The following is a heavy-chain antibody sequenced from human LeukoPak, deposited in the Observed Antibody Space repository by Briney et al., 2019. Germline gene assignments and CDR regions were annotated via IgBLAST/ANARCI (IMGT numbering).Heavy chain of an antibody. J-gene: IGHJ4*02. CDR2: IYYSGST. CDR3: ARVTISAAAAPFDY. V-gene: IGHV4-59*01. Sequence: SETLSLTCTVSGGSITSYYWSWIRQPPGKGLEWIGYIYYSGSTNYNPSLKSRVTISVDTSKNQFSLKLTSVTTADTAVYYCARVTISAAAAPFDYWGQGTLVTVSS. D-gene: IGHD6-13*01. CDR1: GGSITSYY.